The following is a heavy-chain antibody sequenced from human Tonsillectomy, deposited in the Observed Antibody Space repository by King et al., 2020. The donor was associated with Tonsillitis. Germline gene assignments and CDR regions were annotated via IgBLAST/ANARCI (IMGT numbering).Heavy chain of an antibody. D-gene: IGHD2-21*01. CDR3: GKVRGDGGGYPIFDS. CDR2: IKGSGVDT. Sequence: VQLVESGGGSVQPGGSLRLSCAASGITFSSYIMSWVRQAPGKGLEWVSTIKGSGVDTYYADSVKGRFTVSRDNSNIALFLQMNSLRAGDTAVYYCGKVRGDGGGYPIFDSWGQGTLVTVSS. V-gene: IGHV3-23*04. J-gene: IGHJ4*02. CDR1: GITFSSYI.